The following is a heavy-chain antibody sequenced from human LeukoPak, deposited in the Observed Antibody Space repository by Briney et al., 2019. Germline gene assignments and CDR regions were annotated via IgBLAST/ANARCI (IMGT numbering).Heavy chain of an antibody. V-gene: IGHV4-59*08. CDR3: ARQVTAAAGTNWFDP. J-gene: IGHJ5*02. D-gene: IGHD6-13*01. CDR1: GGSISSSY. Sequence: PSETLSLICTVSGGSISSSYWSWIRQPPGKGLEWIGYIYYSGSTYYKPSLRSRVTMSVDTSKNQLSLKLSSVTAADTAVYYCARQVTAAAGTNWFDPWGQGTRVTVSS. CDR2: IYYSGST.